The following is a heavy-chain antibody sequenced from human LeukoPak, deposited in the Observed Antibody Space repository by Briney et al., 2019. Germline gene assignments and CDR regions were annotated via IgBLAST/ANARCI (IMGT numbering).Heavy chain of an antibody. CDR1: GFTITNYW. J-gene: IGHJ4*02. V-gene: IGHV3-74*01. Sequence: GGSLRLSCAASGFTITNYWMHWVRQAPGQGLVWVSRISSDGTTTNYADSVRGRLTISRDNAKNMLYLQMNSLRAEDPAIYYCVVIVLGWGQGTLVTVSS. CDR3: VVIVLG. CDR2: ISSDGTTT. D-gene: IGHD2-8*02.